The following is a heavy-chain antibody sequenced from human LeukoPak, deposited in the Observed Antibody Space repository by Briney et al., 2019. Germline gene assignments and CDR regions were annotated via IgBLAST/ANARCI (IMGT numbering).Heavy chain of an antibody. D-gene: IGHD3-22*01. CDR1: GFTFSNYA. J-gene: IGHJ4*02. CDR3: AREHYNYYDNSGSIDY. V-gene: IGHV3-30-3*01. Sequence: GGSLRLSCAATGFTFSNYAIHWGRQAPGKGLEWVAFISDDGSRQHYADSVKGRFTISRDNPKNTLYLQMNSLRAEDTAVYYCAREHYNYYDNSGSIDYWGQGTLVTVSS. CDR2: ISDDGSRQ.